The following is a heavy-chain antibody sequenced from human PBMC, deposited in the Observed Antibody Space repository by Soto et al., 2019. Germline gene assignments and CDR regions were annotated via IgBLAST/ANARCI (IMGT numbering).Heavy chain of an antibody. CDR2: ISSSSSYI. Sequence: EVQLVESGGGLVKPGGSLRLSCAASGFTFSSYSMNWVRQAPGKGREWVSSISSSSSYIYYADSVKGRFTISRDNAKNSLYLQMNSLRAEDTAVYYCARDPTTNYYYYYMDVWGKGTTVTVSS. D-gene: IGHD4-17*01. V-gene: IGHV3-21*01. J-gene: IGHJ6*03. CDR1: GFTFSSYS. CDR3: ARDPTTNYYYYYMDV.